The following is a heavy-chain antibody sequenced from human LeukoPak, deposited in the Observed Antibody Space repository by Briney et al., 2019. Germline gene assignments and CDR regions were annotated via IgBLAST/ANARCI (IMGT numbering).Heavy chain of an antibody. CDR1: GGSISSYY. CDR2: IYYSGST. J-gene: IGHJ6*03. Sequence: PSETLSLTCTVSGGSISSYYWSWIRQPPGKGLEWIGYIYYSGSTNYNPSLKSRVTISVDTSKNQFSLKLSSVTAADTAVYYCARDGAYYYDSSGYYYYYYYMDVWGKGTTVTVSS. V-gene: IGHV4-59*01. CDR3: ARDGAYYYDSSGYYYYYYYMDV. D-gene: IGHD3-22*01.